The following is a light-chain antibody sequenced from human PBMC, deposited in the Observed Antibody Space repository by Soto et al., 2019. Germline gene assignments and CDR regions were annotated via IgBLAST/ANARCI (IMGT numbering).Light chain of an antibody. Sequence: QSVLTQPASVSGFPGQSISISCTGTSSDIGGYTHVSWYQQYAGKAPKLMIYDVSSRPSGVSYRFSGSKSGNTASLTISGLQAEDEADYYCSSYTSVNLYVFGTRTKLTVL. CDR3: SSYTSVNLYV. CDR2: DVS. CDR1: SSDIGGYTH. V-gene: IGLV2-14*01. J-gene: IGLJ1*01.